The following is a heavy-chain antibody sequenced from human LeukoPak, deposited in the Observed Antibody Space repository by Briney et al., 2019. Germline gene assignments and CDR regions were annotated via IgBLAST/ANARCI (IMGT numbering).Heavy chain of an antibody. CDR3: ARDMYDNGWTSFDY. V-gene: IGHV3-30-3*01. J-gene: IGHJ4*02. CDR1: GFTFSNYA. Sequence: GGPLRLSCAASGFTFSNYAMHWVRQAPGKGLEWVADISFDGTNKYYANSVQGRFTISRDIYKNALYLQMNSLGAEDTALYYCARDMYDNGWTSFDYWGQGTLVTVSS. D-gene: IGHD3-10*01. CDR2: ISFDGTNK.